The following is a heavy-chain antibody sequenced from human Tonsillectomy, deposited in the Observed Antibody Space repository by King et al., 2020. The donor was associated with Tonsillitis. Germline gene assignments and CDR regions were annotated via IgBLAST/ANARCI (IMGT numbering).Heavy chain of an antibody. J-gene: IGHJ6*02. D-gene: IGHD3-10*02. V-gene: IGHV4-59*01. CDR1: GGSIYGYY. CDR2: IYYSGST. CDR3: ARGSVRHSYYYGMDV. Sequence: VQLQESGPGLVKPSETLSLTCTVSGGSIYGYYWSWLRQPPGKGLEGIGYIYYSGSTNYNPSLKSRVTISVDTSKNQFSLKLTSVTAADTAFYYWARGSVRHSYYYGMDVWGQGTTVTVSS.